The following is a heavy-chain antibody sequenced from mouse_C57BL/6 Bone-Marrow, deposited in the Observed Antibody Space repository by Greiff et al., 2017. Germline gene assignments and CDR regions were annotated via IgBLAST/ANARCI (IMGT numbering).Heavy chain of an antibody. CDR3: ARWEDYDHLTLAY. CDR1: GYTFTSYW. Sequence: QVQLQQPGAELVKPGASVKLSCKASGYTFTSYWMHWVKQRPGQGLEWIGMIHPNSGSTNYNEKFKSKATLTVDKSSSTAYMQLSSLTSEDSAVYYCARWEDYDHLTLAYWGQGTLVTVSA. J-gene: IGHJ3*01. D-gene: IGHD2-4*01. V-gene: IGHV1-64*01. CDR2: IHPNSGST.